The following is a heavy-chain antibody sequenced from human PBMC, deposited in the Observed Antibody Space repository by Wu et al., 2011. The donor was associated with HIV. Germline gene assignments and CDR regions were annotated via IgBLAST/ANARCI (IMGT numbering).Heavy chain of an antibody. J-gene: IGHJ6*03. Sequence: QVQLVQSGAEVKKPGASVKVSCKASGYTFTTYDINWVRQATGQGLEWMGWMNPNSGNTGYAQKFQGRVTMTRNTSISTAYMELSSLRSEDTAVYYCARVPSWPAAIDFYYMDVWGKGTNGHRLL. D-gene: IGHD2-2*01. CDR3: ARVPSWPAAIDFYYMDV. V-gene: IGHV1-8*02. CDR2: MNPNSGNT. CDR1: GYTFTTYD.